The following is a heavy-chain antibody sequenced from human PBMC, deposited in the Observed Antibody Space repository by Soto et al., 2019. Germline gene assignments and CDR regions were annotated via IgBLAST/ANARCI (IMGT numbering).Heavy chain of an antibody. Sequence: EVQLVESGGGLVQPGRSLRLSCAASGFTFDDYAMHWVRQAPGKGLEWVSGISWNSGSIGYADSVKGRFTISRDNAKNSLYLQMNSLRAEDTALYYCAKDSSSSPYYYYGMDVWGQGTTVTVSS. CDR1: GFTFDDYA. D-gene: IGHD6-6*01. J-gene: IGHJ6*02. CDR2: ISWNSGSI. CDR3: AKDSSSSPYYYYGMDV. V-gene: IGHV3-9*01.